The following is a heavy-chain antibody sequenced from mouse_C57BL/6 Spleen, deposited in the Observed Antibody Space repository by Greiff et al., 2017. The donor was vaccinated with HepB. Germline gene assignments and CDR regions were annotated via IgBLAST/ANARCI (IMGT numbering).Heavy chain of an antibody. D-gene: IGHD1-1*01. V-gene: IGHV1-69*01. CDR2: IDPSDSYT. CDR3: ARSGGSSPRYAMDY. J-gene: IGHJ4*01. CDR1: GYTFTSYW. Sequence: VQLQQPGAELVMPGASVKLSCKASGYTFTSYWMHWVKQRPGQGLEWIGEIDPSDSYTNYNQKFKGKSTLTVDKSSSTAYMQLSSLTSEDSAVYYCARSGGSSPRYAMDYWGQGTSVTVSS.